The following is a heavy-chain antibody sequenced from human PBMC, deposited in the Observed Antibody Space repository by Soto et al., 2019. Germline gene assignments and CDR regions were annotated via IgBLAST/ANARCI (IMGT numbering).Heavy chain of an antibody. CDR2: ISCSGGST. D-gene: IGHD2-2*01. Sequence: GGSLRLSCAASGFTFSSYAMSWVRQAPGKGLEWVSAISCSGGSTYYADSVKGRFTISRDKSKNTLYLQMNSLRDEDKAVYYCAKGLLVVVPAARKRPFDYWGQGTLVTVSS. J-gene: IGHJ4*02. CDR3: AKGLLVVVPAARKRPFDY. V-gene: IGHV3-23*01. CDR1: GFTFSSYA.